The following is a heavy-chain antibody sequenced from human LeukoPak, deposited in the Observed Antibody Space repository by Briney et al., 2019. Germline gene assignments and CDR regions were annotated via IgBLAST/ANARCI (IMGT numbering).Heavy chain of an antibody. D-gene: IGHD6-25*01. J-gene: IGHJ6*03. CDR2: ISYDGSNK. V-gene: IGHV3-30*04. Sequence: PGRSLRLSCAASGFTFSSYAMHWVRQAPGKGLEWVAVISYDGSNKYYADSVKGRFTISRDNSKNTLYLQMNSLRAEDTAVYYCARHVEIPSAAPDYYYYYYMDVWGIGTTVTVSS. CDR1: GFTFSSYA. CDR3: ARHVEIPSAAPDYYYYYYMDV.